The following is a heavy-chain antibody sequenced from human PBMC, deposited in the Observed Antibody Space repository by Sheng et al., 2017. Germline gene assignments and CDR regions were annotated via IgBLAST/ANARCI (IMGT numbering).Heavy chain of an antibody. CDR1: GFIFSSYW. D-gene: IGHD5-18*01. J-gene: IGHJ5*02. Sequence: EEQVVDSGGGLVRPGGSLRLSCAASGFIFSSYWMSWVRQAPGKGLEWVANISPGGSATYYVDSVKGRFTLSRDNTKNSLFLQMNSLRAEDTAVYFCTRIHVDTAQVDFWFDPWGQGTLVTVSS. CDR3: TRIHVDTAQVDFWFDP. CDR2: ISPGGSAT. V-gene: IGHV3-7*01.